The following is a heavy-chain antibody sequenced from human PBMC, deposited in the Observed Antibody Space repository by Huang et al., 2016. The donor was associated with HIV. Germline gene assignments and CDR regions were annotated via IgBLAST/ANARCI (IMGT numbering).Heavy chain of an antibody. CDR3: ARDPRIQSWLNFFDY. Sequence: EVQLVESGGGLVQPVGSLRLSCAASGFSISSYWMHWVRQAPGKGLVWVSRINSDGSSTRYADSVKGRFTISRDNAKNTLYLQMNSLRAEDTAVYYCARDPRIQSWLNFFDYWGQGTLVSVSS. CDR1: GFSISSYW. D-gene: IGHD3-22*01. CDR2: INSDGSST. V-gene: IGHV3-74*01. J-gene: IGHJ4*02.